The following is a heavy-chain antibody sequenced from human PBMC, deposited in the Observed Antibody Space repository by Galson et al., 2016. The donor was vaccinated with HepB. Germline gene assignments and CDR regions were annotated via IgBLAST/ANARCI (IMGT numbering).Heavy chain of an antibody. J-gene: IGHJ6*03. D-gene: IGHD5-18*01. CDR2: ISFDGNTK. Sequence: SLRLSCAASGFTFNSYGMHWVRQAPGKGLEWLAFISFDGNTKDYVDSVKGRFTISRDNSTNTLYLHMNSLRVEDTALYYCAKDSRGYWAYYHYYYMDVWGKGTTVTVSS. CDR3: AKDSRGYWAYYHYYYMDV. CDR1: GFTFNSYG. V-gene: IGHV3-30*18.